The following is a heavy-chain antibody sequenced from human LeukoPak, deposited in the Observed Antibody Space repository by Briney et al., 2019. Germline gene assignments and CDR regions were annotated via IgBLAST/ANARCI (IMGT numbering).Heavy chain of an antibody. V-gene: IGHV3-23*01. D-gene: IGHD3-22*01. J-gene: IGHJ4*02. CDR3: VRDSSGYAEFDY. CDR2: ISGSGGGT. CDR1: GFTFSRYA. Sequence: PGGSLRLSCAASGFTFSRYAMNWVRQAPGKGREWISSISGSGGGTDYADSVKGRFTISRDNFKNTLYLQMNSLRAEDTAIYYCVRDSSGYAEFDYWGQGSLVTVSS.